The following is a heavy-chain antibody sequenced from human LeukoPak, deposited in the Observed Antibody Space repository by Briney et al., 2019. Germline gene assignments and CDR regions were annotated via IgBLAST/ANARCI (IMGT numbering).Heavy chain of an antibody. J-gene: IGHJ4*01. CDR1: GFIFDDYA. D-gene: IGHD6-19*01. Sequence: GGSLRLSCAASGFIFDDYAMHRVRQAPGKGLEWVSGITWNSATIAYADSVKGRFTISRDNAKNSLYLQMNSLRADDMALYYCVKPSSGWFSNFDSWGHGTLVTVSS. CDR2: ITWNSATI. CDR3: VKPSSGWFSNFDS. V-gene: IGHV3-9*03.